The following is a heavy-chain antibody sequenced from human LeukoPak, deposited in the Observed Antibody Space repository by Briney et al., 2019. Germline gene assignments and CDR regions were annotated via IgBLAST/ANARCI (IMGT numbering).Heavy chain of an antibody. CDR2: IYYSGST. V-gene: IGHV4-59*01. Sequence: SETLSLTCTVSGGSISSYYWSWIRQPSGKGLEWIGYIYYSGSTNYNPSLKSRVTISVDTSKNQFSLKLSPVTAADTAAYYCARGDSSSWYKVDYFDYWGQGTLVTVSS. J-gene: IGHJ4*02. D-gene: IGHD6-13*01. CDR3: ARGDSSSWYKVDYFDY. CDR1: GGSISSYY.